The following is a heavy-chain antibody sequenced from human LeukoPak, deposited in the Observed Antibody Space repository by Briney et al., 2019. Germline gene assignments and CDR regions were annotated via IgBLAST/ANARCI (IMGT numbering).Heavy chain of an antibody. J-gene: IGHJ4*02. CDR1: GFTFSDYY. D-gene: IGHD3-3*01. CDR3: ARDRDDFWSGYYIDY. V-gene: IGHV3-11*01. Sequence: GGSVRLSCAASGFTFSDYYMSWIRQAPGKGLEWVSYISSSCSTIYYADSVKGRFTISRDNAKNSLYLQMNSLRAEDTAVYYCARDRDDFWSGYYIDYWGQGTLVTVSS. CDR2: ISSSCSTI.